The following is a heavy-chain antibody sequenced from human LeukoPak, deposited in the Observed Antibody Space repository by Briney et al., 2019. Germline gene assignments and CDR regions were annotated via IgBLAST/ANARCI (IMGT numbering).Heavy chain of an antibody. J-gene: IGHJ4*02. CDR1: GYTFTGYY. Sequence: ASVKVSCKASGYTFTGYYMHWVRQAPGQGLEWMGRINPNSGGTNYAQKFQGRVTMTRDTSIRTAYMELSRLRSDDTAVYYCARDPIAVAGTEIDYWGQGTLVTVSS. D-gene: IGHD6-19*01. CDR2: INPNSGGT. V-gene: IGHV1-2*06. CDR3: ARDPIAVAGTEIDY.